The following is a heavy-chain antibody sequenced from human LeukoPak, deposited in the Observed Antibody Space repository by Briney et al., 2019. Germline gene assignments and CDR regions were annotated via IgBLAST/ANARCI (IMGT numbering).Heavy chain of an antibody. CDR3: AREAYSGYEGTLPY. CDR2: INSNGGIT. CDR1: GFTFSSYA. J-gene: IGHJ4*02. Sequence: GGSLRLSCSASGFTFSSYAMHWVRQAPGKGLEYVSAINSNGGITFYADSMKGRFTISRDNSKGTLYVQMNSLRADDTAVYYCAREAYSGYEGTLPYWGQGTLVTVSS. D-gene: IGHD5-12*01. V-gene: IGHV3-64*04.